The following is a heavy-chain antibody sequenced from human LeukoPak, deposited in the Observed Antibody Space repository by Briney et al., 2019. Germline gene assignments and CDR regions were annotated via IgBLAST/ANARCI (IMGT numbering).Heavy chain of an antibody. J-gene: IGHJ4*02. CDR3: ARDVVTTLIHYFDY. Sequence: ASVKVSCMASGYTFTSYGISWVRQAPGQRLEWMGWISAYNGNTNYAQKLRGRVTMTTDPSPRPAYLQLRRLRSDDTAVYYCARDVVTTLIHYFDYWGQGTLVTVPS. CDR1: GYTFTSYG. D-gene: IGHD4-11*01. V-gene: IGHV1-18*01. CDR2: ISAYNGNT.